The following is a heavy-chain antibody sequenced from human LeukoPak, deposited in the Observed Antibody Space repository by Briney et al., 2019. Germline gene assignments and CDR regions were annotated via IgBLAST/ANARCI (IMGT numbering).Heavy chain of an antibody. Sequence: VASVKVSCKASGYTFTSYYMHWVRQAPGQGLEWMGIINPSGGSTSYAQKFQGRVTMTRDTSTSTVYMELSSLRSEDTAVYHCARDKSQRPANEYYFDYWGQGTLVTVSS. CDR1: GYTFTSYY. CDR2: INPSGGST. V-gene: IGHV1-46*01. CDR3: ARDKSQRPANEYYFDY. D-gene: IGHD2-2*01. J-gene: IGHJ4*02.